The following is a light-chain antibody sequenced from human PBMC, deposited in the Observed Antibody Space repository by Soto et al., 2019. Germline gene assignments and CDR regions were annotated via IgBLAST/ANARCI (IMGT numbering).Light chain of an antibody. CDR1: QTISSW. V-gene: IGKV1-5*03. CDR2: KAS. CDR3: QQYRSSPLT. Sequence: DIQMTQSPSTLSASVGDRVTITCRASQTISSWLAWYQQKPGKAPKLLIYKASSLESGVPSRFSGSGSGTEFTLSISSPQPDDFATYYCQQYRSSPLTFGGGTKVEIK. J-gene: IGKJ4*01.